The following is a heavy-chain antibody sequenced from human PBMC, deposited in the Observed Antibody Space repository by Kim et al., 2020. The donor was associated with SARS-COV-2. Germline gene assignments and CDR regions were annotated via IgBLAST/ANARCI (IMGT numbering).Heavy chain of an antibody. V-gene: IGHV3-33*01. D-gene: IGHD2-21*01. CDR2: IWYDGSNK. Sequence: GGSLRLSCAASGFTFSSYGMHWVRQAPGKGLEWVAVIWYDGSNKYYADSVKGRFTISRDNSKNTLYLQMNSLRAEDTAVYYCARDFFDRPPPRFPLDYWGQGTLVTVSS. CDR1: GFTFSSYG. J-gene: IGHJ4*02. CDR3: ARDFFDRPPPRFPLDY.